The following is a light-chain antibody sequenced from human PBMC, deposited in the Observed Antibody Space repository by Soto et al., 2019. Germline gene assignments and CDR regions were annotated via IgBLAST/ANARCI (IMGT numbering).Light chain of an antibody. V-gene: IGLV2-14*01. J-gene: IGLJ1*01. Sequence: QSVLTQPASVSGSPGQSITISCTGSSSDVGAYNFVSWYQHHPGKAPKLILYEVTTHPSGVSSRFSGSKSGNTASLTISGLQAADEANYYCSSYTSSNTPYVFGTGTKVTVL. CDR1: SSDVGAYNF. CDR2: EVT. CDR3: SSYTSSNTPYV.